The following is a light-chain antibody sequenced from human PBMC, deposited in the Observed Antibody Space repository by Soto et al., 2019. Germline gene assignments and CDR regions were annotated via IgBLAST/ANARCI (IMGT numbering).Light chain of an antibody. V-gene: IGKV1-27*01. CDR3: QKYSGARLT. CDR2: AAS. J-gene: IGKJ4*01. Sequence: DIQMTQSPSSLSASVGDRVTITCRASQGISIYLAWYQQKPGQVPKLLIYAASTLHSGVPSRFSGSGSGTDFTLTISSLQPEDVATYYGQKYSGARLTVGGGTKVEIK. CDR1: QGISIY.